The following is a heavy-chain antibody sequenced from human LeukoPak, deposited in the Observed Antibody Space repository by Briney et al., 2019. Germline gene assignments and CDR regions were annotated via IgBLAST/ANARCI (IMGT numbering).Heavy chain of an antibody. J-gene: IGHJ5*02. CDR3: ARDTYGYGNWFDP. D-gene: IGHD5-12*01. CDR2: IHTSGST. V-gene: IGHV4-4*07. CDR1: GGSISSYY. Sequence: PSETLSLTCTVSGGSISSYYWSWIRQPAGKGLEWIGRIHTSGSTNYNPSLKSRVTMSVDTSKDQISLKSKSVTAADTAVYYCARDTYGYGNWFDPWGQGTLVTVSS.